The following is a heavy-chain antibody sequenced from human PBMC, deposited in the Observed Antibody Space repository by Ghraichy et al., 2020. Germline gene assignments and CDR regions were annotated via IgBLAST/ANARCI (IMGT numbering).Heavy chain of an antibody. V-gene: IGHV3-33*01. J-gene: IGHJ4*02. CDR2: IGYDGSKK. CDR1: GFTFSRNG. D-gene: IGHD3-22*01. Sequence: GGSLRLSCAASGFTFSRNGMHWIRQAPGKGLEWLAFIGYDGSKKYCIDSVEGRFTVSRDNSQNTLYLQMTSLRVEDTAVYYCARFSGSDNSGCFDYWGQGSLVTVSS. CDR3: ARFSGSDNSGCFDY.